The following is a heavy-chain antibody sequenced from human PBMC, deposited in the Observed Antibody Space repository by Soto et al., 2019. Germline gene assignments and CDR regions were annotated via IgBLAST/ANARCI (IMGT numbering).Heavy chain of an antibody. CDR3: ARDRDIVVVVAADYGIDV. CDR2: IIPIFGTA. Sequence: QVQLVQSGAEVKKPGSSVKVSCKASGGTFSSYAISWVRQAPGQGLEWMGGIIPIFGTANYAHKFQGRVKLTADESKSTAYKELSSLGSEETAVYDCARDRDIVVVVAADYGIDVWGQGSTVTVSS. J-gene: IGHJ6*02. D-gene: IGHD2-15*01. CDR1: GGTFSSYA. V-gene: IGHV1-69*01.